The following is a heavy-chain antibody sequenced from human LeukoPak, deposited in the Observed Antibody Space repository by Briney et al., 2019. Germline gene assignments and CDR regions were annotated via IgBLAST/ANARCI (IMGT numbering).Heavy chain of an antibody. CDR2: IYYSGSS. CDR1: GSSISSSSYY. J-gene: IGHJ4*02. CDR3: ARAQKKYYYDSSGYHSRDYFDY. V-gene: IGHV4-39*07. Sequence: SETLSLTCTVSGSSISSSSYYWGWIRQPPGKGLEWIGSIYYSGSSNYNPSLKSRVTISVDTSKNQFSPKLSSVTAADTAVYYCARAQKKYYYDSSGYHSRDYFDYRGQGTLVTVSS. D-gene: IGHD3-22*01.